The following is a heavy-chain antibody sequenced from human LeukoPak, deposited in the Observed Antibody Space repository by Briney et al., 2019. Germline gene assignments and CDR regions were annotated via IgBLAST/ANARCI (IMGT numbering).Heavy chain of an antibody. Sequence: PSETLSLTCAVYGGSFSGYYWSWIRQPPGKGREGMGEINHSGSTNYNPSLKSRVTISVDTSKNQFSLKLSSVTAADTAVYYCARGDQQLVRAFDIWGQGTMVTVSS. CDR2: INHSGST. CDR3: ARGDQQLVRAFDI. V-gene: IGHV4-34*01. D-gene: IGHD6-13*01. CDR1: GGSFSGYY. J-gene: IGHJ3*02.